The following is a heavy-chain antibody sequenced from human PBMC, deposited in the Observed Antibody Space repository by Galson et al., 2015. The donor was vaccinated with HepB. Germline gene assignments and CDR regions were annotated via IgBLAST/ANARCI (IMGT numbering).Heavy chain of an antibody. V-gene: IGHV3-53*01. Sequence: SLRLSCAASGFTVSSMYMSWVRQTPGKGLEWVSVIYTDGRTYYADSVKGRFAISRDNSKNTLYLQMNSLRAEDTAVYYCARERNTVNYFDYWGQGTLVTVSS. D-gene: IGHD4-17*01. CDR3: ARERNTVNYFDY. J-gene: IGHJ4*02. CDR2: IYTDGRT. CDR1: GFTVSSMY.